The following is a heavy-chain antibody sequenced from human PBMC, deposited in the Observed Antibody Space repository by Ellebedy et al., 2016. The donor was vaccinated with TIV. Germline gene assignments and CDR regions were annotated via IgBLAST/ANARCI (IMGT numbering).Heavy chain of an antibody. J-gene: IGHJ3*02. Sequence: GESLKISCAVSGFTVGNTYMTWVRQAPGKGLDWVSLIYSGGSTYYADSVKGRFTISRDNAKTSLYLQMNSLRDEDTALYYCARGGHETATIIRDAFDIWGQGTMVTVSS. V-gene: IGHV3-53*01. CDR1: GFTVGNTY. CDR3: ARGGHETATIIRDAFDI. CDR2: IYSGGST. D-gene: IGHD5-24*01.